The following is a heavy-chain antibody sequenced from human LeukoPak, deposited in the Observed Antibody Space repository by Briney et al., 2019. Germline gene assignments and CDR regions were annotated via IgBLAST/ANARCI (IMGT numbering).Heavy chain of an antibody. D-gene: IGHD6-25*01. V-gene: IGHV1-18*01. CDR1: GYTFSYFG. CDR3: ARGLDAAAGLANFDY. J-gene: IGHJ4*02. Sequence: ASVKVSCKASGYTFSYFGINWVRQAPGQGLEWMGWISGYNGNTNYAQKSEGRLTLTTDTATSTVYMELRNLRSDDTAVYFCARGLDAAAGLANFDYWGQGTLITVSS. CDR2: ISGYNGNT.